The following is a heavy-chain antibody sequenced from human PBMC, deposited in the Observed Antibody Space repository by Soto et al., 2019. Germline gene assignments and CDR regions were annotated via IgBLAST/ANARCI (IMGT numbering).Heavy chain of an antibody. D-gene: IGHD3-10*01. J-gene: IGHJ4*02. CDR1: GASISSAY. CDR2: IYYSGST. Sequence: QVQLQESGPGLVKPSETLSLTCTVSGASISSAYWSWIRQPPGKGLEWIGYIYYSGSTNYHDSLKSRVTISLDTSKNQFYMNLSSVTAADTAVYYCVATMVRGVGDFWGQGTLVTVSS. V-gene: IGHV4-59*01. CDR3: VATMVRGVGDF.